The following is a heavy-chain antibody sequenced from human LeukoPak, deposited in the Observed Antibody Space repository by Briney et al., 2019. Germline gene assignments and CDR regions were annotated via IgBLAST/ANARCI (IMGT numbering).Heavy chain of an antibody. D-gene: IGHD6-13*01. CDR2: IYYSGST. CDR1: GGSISSYY. J-gene: IGHJ5*02. V-gene: IGHV4-59*12. CDR3: ARESSSWYSGGWFDP. Sequence: SETLSLTCTVSGGSISSYYWSWIRQPPGKGLEWIGYIYYSGSTNYNPSLKSRVIISVDTSKNQFSLKLSSVTAADTAVYYCARESSSWYSGGWFDPWGQGTLVTVSS.